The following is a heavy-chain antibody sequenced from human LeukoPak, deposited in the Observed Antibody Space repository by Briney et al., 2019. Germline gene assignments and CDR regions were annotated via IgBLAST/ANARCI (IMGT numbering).Heavy chain of an antibody. Sequence: SETLSLTCAVSGGSISSYYWSWMRQSPGQGLEWIAYIYHSGNTNYNPSFKSRVTISVGTSKNQFSLKLTSVAAADTAIYYCARQPSGTAAFDIWGQGTMVTVSS. CDR2: IYHSGNT. V-gene: IGHV4-59*08. CDR3: ARQPSGTAAFDI. J-gene: IGHJ3*02. CDR1: GGSISSYY. D-gene: IGHD1/OR15-1a*01.